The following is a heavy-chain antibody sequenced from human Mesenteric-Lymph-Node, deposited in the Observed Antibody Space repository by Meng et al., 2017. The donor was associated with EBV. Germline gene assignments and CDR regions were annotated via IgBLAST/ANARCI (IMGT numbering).Heavy chain of an antibody. CDR1: GGSISSSNW. Sequence: QVQCQGSGPGRGKPSGTLSLTCAVSGGSISSSNWWSWVRQPPGKGLEWIGEIYHSGSTNFNPSLKSRAAISVDTSKNQFSLNLSSVTAADTAVYYCARIRSIWGTYQNYYFDSWGQGTLVTVSS. CDR2: IYHSGST. D-gene: IGHD3-16*02. J-gene: IGHJ4*02. CDR3: ARIRSIWGTYQNYYFDS. V-gene: IGHV4-4*02.